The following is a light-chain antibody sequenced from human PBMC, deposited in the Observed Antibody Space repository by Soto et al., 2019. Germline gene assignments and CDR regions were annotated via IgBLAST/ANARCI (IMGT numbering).Light chain of an antibody. J-gene: IGKJ1*01. CDR3: QQYGGSPGT. V-gene: IGKV3-20*01. CDR1: QSVGSSY. Sequence: ESVLTQSPGTLSLSRGERATLSCRASQSVGSSYLAWYQQKPGQAPRLLIFGASSRAACIPDRFSGSGSGTDFTLTISRLEPEDFAVYYCQQYGGSPGTFGQGTKVEVK. CDR2: GAS.